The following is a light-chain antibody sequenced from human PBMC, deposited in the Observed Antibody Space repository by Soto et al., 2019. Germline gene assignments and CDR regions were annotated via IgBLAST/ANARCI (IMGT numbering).Light chain of an antibody. J-gene: IGKJ5*01. V-gene: IGKV3-11*01. CDR3: QQRSNWPLIT. Sequence: EIVMTQSPATLSVSPGERATLSCRASQSVSSNLAWYQQKPGQAPRLIXYDASNRATGIPARFSGSGSGTDLTLTISSLQPEDFSAYFCQQRSNWPLITFGQGTRLEIK. CDR2: DAS. CDR1: QSVSSN.